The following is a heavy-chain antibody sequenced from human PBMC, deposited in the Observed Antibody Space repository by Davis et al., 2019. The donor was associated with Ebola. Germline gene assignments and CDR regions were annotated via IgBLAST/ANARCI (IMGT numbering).Heavy chain of an antibody. J-gene: IGHJ4*02. CDR1: GGTFSSYT. CDR2: IIPILGIA. V-gene: IGHV1-69*02. Sequence: SVKVSCKASGGTFSSYTISWVRQAPGQGLEWMGRIIPILGIANYAHKFQGRVTITADEFTSTVYMELSSLRSDDTAVYYCARGFNYADYIFDHWGQGTLVTVSS. D-gene: IGHD4-17*01. CDR3: ARGFNYADYIFDH.